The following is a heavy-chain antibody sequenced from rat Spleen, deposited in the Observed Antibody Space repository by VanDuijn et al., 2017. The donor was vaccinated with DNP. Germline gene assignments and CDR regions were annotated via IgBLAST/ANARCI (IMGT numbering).Heavy chain of an antibody. V-gene: IGHV5-22*01. CDR2: IIYDGGRT. J-gene: IGHJ2*01. CDR1: GFSFSDYY. Sequence: EVQLVESGGGLVLPGRSLKLSCVASGFSFSDYYMAWVRQAPTKGLEWVAYIIYDGGRTYYGDSVKGRFTISRDNAKSTLFLQMNSLRSEDMATYYCARHVLPLRVWDYWGQGVTVTVSS. CDR3: ARHVLPLRVWDY. D-gene: IGHD1-4*01.